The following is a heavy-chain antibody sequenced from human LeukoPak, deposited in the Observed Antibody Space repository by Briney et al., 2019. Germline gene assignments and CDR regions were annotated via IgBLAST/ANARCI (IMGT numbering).Heavy chain of an antibody. Sequence: ASVKVSCKASGYTFTSYGISWVRQAPGQGLEWMGWISAYNGNTNYAQKLQGRVTMTKDTSTNTVYMHLSSLSSDDTAVYYCARAYYESSAYRHAVYFDYWGQGTLDTVSS. D-gene: IGHD3-22*01. V-gene: IGHV1-18*01. CDR1: GYTFTSYG. CDR3: ARAYYESSAYRHAVYFDY. CDR2: ISAYNGNT. J-gene: IGHJ4*02.